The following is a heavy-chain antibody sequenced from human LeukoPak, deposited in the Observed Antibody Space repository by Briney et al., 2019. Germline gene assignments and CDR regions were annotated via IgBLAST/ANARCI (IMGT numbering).Heavy chain of an antibody. CDR1: GGSVSNGDYY. V-gene: IGHV4-30-4*08. CDR3: AGGGGDFDY. J-gene: IGHJ4*02. D-gene: IGHD3-16*01. Sequence: SETLSLTCTVSGGSVSNGDYYWSWIRQPPGKGLEWIGYIYYNGNTYYSPSLKSRVIMSVDTSKNQFSLKLSSVTAADTAVYYGAGGGGDFDYWGQGTLITVSS. CDR2: IYYNGNT.